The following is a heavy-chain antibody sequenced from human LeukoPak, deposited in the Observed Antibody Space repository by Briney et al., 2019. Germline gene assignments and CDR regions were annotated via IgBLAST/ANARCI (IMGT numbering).Heavy chain of an antibody. Sequence: GESLKISCKGSGYSFTSYWIGWVRQMPGKGLEWMGIIYPGDSDIRYSPSFQGQVTISADKSISTAYPQWSSLKASDTAMYYCARGWGTVTTVIYFDYWGQGTLVTVSS. CDR3: ARGWGTVTTVIYFDY. CDR1: GYSFTSYW. V-gene: IGHV5-51*01. D-gene: IGHD4-17*01. J-gene: IGHJ4*02. CDR2: IYPGDSDI.